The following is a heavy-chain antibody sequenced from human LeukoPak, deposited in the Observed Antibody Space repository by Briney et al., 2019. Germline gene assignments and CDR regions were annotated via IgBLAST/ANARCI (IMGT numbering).Heavy chain of an antibody. V-gene: IGHV1-8*01. D-gene: IGHD7-27*01. J-gene: IGHJ3*02. CDR3: ARPSTGDRVSAFDI. CDR2: MNPNSGNT. Sequence: WMNPNSGNTGYAQKFQGRVTMTRNTSISTAYMELSSLRSEDTAVYYCARPSTGDRVSAFDIWGQGTMVTVSS.